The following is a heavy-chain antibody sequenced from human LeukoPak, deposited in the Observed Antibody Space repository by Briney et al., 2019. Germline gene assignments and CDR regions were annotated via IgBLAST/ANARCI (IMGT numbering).Heavy chain of an antibody. Sequence: SETLSLTCAVSGDSFSSHYWTWIRQPPGRGLEWIGYISYIGTTNYNPSLKSRVTISIDTSKNQFSLKLSTVTTADTAVYYRARDLVTVTKGFDIWGLGAMVSVSS. CDR3: ARDLVTVTKGFDI. CDR2: ISYIGTT. CDR1: GDSFSSHY. V-gene: IGHV4-59*11. J-gene: IGHJ3*02. D-gene: IGHD4-17*01.